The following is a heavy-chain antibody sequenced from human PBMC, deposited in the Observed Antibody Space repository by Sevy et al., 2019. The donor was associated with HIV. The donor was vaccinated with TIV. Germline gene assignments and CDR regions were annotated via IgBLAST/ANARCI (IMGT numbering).Heavy chain of an antibody. J-gene: IGHJ3*02. Sequence: GGSLRLSCAASGFTFSNAWMSWVRQAPGKGLEWVGRIKSKTDGGTTDYAAPVKGRFTISREDSKNTLYLQMNSLKTEDTAVYYWTTEGIAAAATHSLDAFDIWGQGTMVTVSS. CDR3: TTEGIAAAATHSLDAFDI. CDR2: IKSKTDGGTT. D-gene: IGHD6-13*01. CDR1: GFTFSNAW. V-gene: IGHV3-15*01.